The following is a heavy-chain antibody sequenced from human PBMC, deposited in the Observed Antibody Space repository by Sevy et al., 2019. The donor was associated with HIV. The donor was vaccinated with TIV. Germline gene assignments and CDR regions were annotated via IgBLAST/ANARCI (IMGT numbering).Heavy chain of an antibody. CDR3: ATTSVVLAGYFDF. CDR2: VDPQNGEV. D-gene: IGHD3-3*02. V-gene: IGHV1-69-2*01. J-gene: IGHJ4*02. Sequence: ASVKVSCKVSGFSFNDYYINWLQQAPGKGLQWVGQVDPQNGEVIYAEKFQGRVTILADTSTDTAYMQLGSLRSEDTAVYYCATTSVVLAGYFDFWGQGSLVTVSS. CDR1: GFSFNDYY.